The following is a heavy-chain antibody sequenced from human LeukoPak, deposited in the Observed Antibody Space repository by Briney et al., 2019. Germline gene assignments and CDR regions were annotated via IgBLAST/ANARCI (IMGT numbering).Heavy chain of an antibody. CDR1: GFTFSSYA. CDR2: ISGSGGST. Sequence: GGSLRLSCAASGFTFSSYAMRWVRQAPGKGLEWVSAISGSGGSTYYADSVKGRFTISRDNSKNTLYLQMNSLRAEDTAVYYCAIQTTYYDSSGYYPPSDYWGQGTLVTVSS. D-gene: IGHD3-22*01. V-gene: IGHV3-23*01. J-gene: IGHJ4*02. CDR3: AIQTTYYDSSGYYPPSDY.